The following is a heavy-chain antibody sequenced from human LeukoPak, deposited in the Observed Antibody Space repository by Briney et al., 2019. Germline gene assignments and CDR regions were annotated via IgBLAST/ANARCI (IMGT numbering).Heavy chain of an antibody. D-gene: IGHD5-18*01. CDR3: ARDAVDTAMKA. V-gene: IGHV1-69*05. CDR1: GYTFTGYY. CDR2: IIPIFGTA. J-gene: IGHJ5*02. Sequence: SVKVSCKASGYTFTGYYMHWVRQAPGQGLEWMGRIIPIFGTANYAQKFQGRVTITTDESTSTAYMELSSLRSEDTAVYYCARDAVDTAMKAWGQGTLVTVSS.